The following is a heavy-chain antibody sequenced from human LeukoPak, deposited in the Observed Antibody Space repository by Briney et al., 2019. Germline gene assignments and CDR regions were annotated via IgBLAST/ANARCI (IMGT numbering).Heavy chain of an antibody. D-gene: IGHD3-16*02. J-gene: IGHJ4*02. CDR2: IRSKTDGGTT. CDR1: GFTFGDYA. CDR3: TRAEWYYAYVWGSYRFDY. V-gene: IGHV3-49*04. Sequence: GGSLRLSRTASGFTFGDYAMSWVRQAPGKGLEWVGCIRSKTDGGTTEYAASVKGRFTISRDDSKSIAYLQMNSLKTEDTAVYYCTRAEWYYAYVWGSYRFDYWGQGTLVTVSS.